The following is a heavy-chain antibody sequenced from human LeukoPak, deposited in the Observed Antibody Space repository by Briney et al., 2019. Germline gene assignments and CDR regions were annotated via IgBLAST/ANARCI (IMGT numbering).Heavy chain of an antibody. CDR2: I. CDR1: GDSISGYSYY. CDR3: VRKYQQLDGIDS. J-gene: IGHJ4*02. D-gene: IGHD1-1*01. Sequence: SETLSLTCTVSGDSISGYSYYWGWIRQPPGKRLEWIGRIYFSVDTSKNQFSLKLNSATAADTATYFCVRKYQQLDGIDSWGQGTLVTVSS. V-gene: IGHV4-39*01.